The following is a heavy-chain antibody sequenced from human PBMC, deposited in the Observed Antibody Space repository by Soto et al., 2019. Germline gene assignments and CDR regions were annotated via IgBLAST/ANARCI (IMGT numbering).Heavy chain of an antibody. V-gene: IGHV1-18*04. Sequence: ASVKVSCKASGYTFTSYGISWVRQAPGQGLEWMGWISANNGNTIYTQKFQGRVTVTTDTSTNTAYMELRSLRSDDTAVYYCARDRDFWSGYFLFWGQGTLVTVSS. CDR3: ARDRDFWSGYFLF. J-gene: IGHJ4*02. D-gene: IGHD3-3*01. CDR2: ISANNGNT. CDR1: GYTFTSYG.